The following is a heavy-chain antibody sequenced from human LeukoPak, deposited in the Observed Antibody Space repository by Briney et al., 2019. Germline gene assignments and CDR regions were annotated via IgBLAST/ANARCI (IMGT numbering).Heavy chain of an antibody. CDR3: AREDLSGSYYYMDV. D-gene: IGHD1-26*01. J-gene: IGHJ6*03. CDR2: ISSSSSYI. CDR1: GFTFSSYS. V-gene: IGHV3-21*01. Sequence: KPGGSLRLSCAASGFTFSSYSMNWVRQAPGKGLEWVSSISSSSSYIYYADPVKGRFTISRDNAKNSLYLQMNSLRAEDTAVYYCAREDLSGSYYYMDVWGKGTTVTVSS.